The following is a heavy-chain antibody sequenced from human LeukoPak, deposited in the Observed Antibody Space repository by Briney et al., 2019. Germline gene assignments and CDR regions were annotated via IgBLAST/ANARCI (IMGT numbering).Heavy chain of an antibody. V-gene: IGHV3-48*02. Sequence: GGSLRLSCAASGFPFRNYVMSWARQAPGKGLEWVSYINHNGETIYYADSVKGRFTISRDNGKNSLYLQMNSLRDEDTAVYYCATDFDWAFHYWGQGTRVTVSS. CDR3: ATDFDWAFHY. CDR2: INHNGETI. J-gene: IGHJ4*02. D-gene: IGHD3-9*01. CDR1: GFPFRNYV.